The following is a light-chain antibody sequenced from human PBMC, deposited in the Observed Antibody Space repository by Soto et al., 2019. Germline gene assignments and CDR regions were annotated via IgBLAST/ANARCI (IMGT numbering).Light chain of an antibody. CDR2: GNT. Sequence: QSVMTQPPSVSAAPGQRVTISCTGSSSNIGAGYDVHWYQQLPGTAPKLLIYGNTDRPSGVPDRFSGSKSGTSASLAITGLQTEDEADYYCQSYDSSLRDVFGTGTKVTVL. CDR1: SSNIGAGYD. J-gene: IGLJ1*01. CDR3: QSYDSSLRDV. V-gene: IGLV1-40*01.